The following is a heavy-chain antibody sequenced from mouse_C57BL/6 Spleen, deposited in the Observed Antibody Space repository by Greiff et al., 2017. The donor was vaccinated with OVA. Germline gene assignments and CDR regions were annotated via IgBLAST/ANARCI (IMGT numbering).Heavy chain of an antibody. CDR2: IDPANGNT. Sequence: EVQLQQSVAELVRPGASVKLSCTASGFNIKNTYMHWVKQRPEQGLEWIGRIDPANGNTKYAPKFQGKATITADTSSNTAYLQLSSLTSEDTAIYYCAREVIYYGYDEVYYFDYWGQGTTLTVSS. CDR3: AREVIYYGYDEVYYFDY. D-gene: IGHD2-2*01. CDR1: GFNIKNTY. J-gene: IGHJ2*01. V-gene: IGHV14-3*01.